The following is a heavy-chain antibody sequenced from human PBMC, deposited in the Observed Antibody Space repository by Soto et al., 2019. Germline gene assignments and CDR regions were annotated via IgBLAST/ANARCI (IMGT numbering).Heavy chain of an antibody. D-gene: IGHD5-18*01. CDR2: ITPIYPTT. J-gene: IGHJ4*02. Sequence: QVQLVQSGAEVRKPGSSVQVSCKASGGTFYTYTFSWVRQAPGQGLEWMGSITPIYPTTNYAEKFQGRLTVTADGSTSTAYMELSSLTADDTAVYYCARIPRYSFPTTDALDSGGQGTLVTVAS. CDR3: ARIPRYSFPTTDALDS. CDR1: GGTFYTYT. V-gene: IGHV1-69*15.